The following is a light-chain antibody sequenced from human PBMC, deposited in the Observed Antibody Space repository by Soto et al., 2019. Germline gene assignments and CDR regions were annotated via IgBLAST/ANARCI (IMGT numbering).Light chain of an antibody. V-gene: IGKV3-15*01. CDR2: GAS. CDR1: ESVGSN. Sequence: EVVMTQSPATLSVSPGERATLSCRASESVGSNFAWYQQKPGQAPRLLIYGASTRATGIPARFSGSGSGTDFTLTIGSLQSEDFAVYYCQQYYSRPITFGQGTRLEIK. CDR3: QQYYSRPIT. J-gene: IGKJ5*01.